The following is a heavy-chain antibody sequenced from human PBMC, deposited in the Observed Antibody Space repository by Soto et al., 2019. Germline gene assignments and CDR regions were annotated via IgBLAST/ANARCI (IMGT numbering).Heavy chain of an antibody. CDR2: INHSGST. J-gene: IGHJ3*02. V-gene: IGHV4-34*01. CDR1: GGSFSDYS. CDR3: AGGSPRGTVTTLQSGAFDI. D-gene: IGHD4-17*01. Sequence: SETLSLTCAVYGGSFSDYSWSWIRQPPGKGLEWIGEINHSGSTNYNPSLKSRVTISVDTSNNQFSLKLSSVTAADTAVYYCAGGSPRGTVTTLQSGAFDIWGQGTMVTVSS.